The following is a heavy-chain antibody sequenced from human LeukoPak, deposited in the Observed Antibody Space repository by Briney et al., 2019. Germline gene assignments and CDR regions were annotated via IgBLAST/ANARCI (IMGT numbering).Heavy chain of an antibody. CDR3: ARGHSSGWAATDY. J-gene: IGHJ4*02. Sequence: ASVKVSCKASGYTFTSYGISWVRQAPGQGLEWMGWISAYNGNTNYAQKLQGRVTMTTDTSISTAYMELSSLRSEDTAVYYCARGHSSGWAATDYWGQGTLVTVSS. D-gene: IGHD6-19*01. V-gene: IGHV1-18*01. CDR2: ISAYNGNT. CDR1: GYTFTSYG.